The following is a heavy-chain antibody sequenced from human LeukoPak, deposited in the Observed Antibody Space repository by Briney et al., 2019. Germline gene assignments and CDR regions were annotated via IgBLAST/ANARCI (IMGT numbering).Heavy chain of an antibody. D-gene: IGHD6-13*01. J-gene: IGHJ4*02. Sequence: GGSLRLSCAGSGFTFSIDGMNWVRQAPGKGLEWVSSISPDSNFIPQADSVKGRFTISRDNAKNSLYLQMNILRAEDTAVYYCARVMPGSYSNTQGFDYWGQGTLVTVSS. CDR1: GFTFSIDG. CDR2: ISPDSNFI. V-gene: IGHV3-21*01. CDR3: ARVMPGSYSNTQGFDY.